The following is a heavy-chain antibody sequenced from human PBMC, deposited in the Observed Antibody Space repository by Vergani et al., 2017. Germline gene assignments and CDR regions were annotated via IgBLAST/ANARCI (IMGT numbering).Heavy chain of an antibody. Sequence: QVKLQESGPGLLKPSQTLSLTCTVSGESIRSGSHYWSWIRQPPGKGLEWIGEINTDGHTNYNPSLESRVTVSRDTAKNQFSLNLMSVTAADTAVYYCAVRPRVNLVGGGIVKKRTFDYWGQGSMVTVSS. CDR3: AVRPRVNLVGGGIVKKRTFDY. CDR1: GESIRSGSHY. V-gene: IGHV4-61*02. D-gene: IGHD2-8*02. CDR2: INTDGHT. J-gene: IGHJ4*02.